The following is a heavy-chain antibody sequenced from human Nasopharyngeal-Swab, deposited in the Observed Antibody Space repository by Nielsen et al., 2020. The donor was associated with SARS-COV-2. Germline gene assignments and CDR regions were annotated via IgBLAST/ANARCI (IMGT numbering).Heavy chain of an antibody. V-gene: IGHV3-13*01. CDR3: ARARGINLGLGVVGDMDV. CDR1: GFTFSSYD. Sequence: GESLKISCAASGFTFSSYDMHWVRQVTGKGLEWVSSIGTEGDTHYPDSVKGRFTISRENAKSSLYLQMNIVRAEDTGVYYCARARGINLGLGVVGDMDVWGKGTTVTVSS. CDR2: IGTEGDT. D-gene: IGHD3-3*01. J-gene: IGHJ6*03.